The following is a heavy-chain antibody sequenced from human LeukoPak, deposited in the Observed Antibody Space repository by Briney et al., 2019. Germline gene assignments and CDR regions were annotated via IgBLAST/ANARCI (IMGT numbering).Heavy chain of an antibody. CDR1: GFTFSSYA. J-gene: IGHJ4*02. V-gene: IGHV3-30-3*01. D-gene: IGHD6-19*01. Sequence: GRSLRLFGAASGFTFSSYAMHWVRQAPGKGLEWVAVISYDGSNKYYADSVKGRFTISRDNSKNTLYLQMNSLRAEDTAVYYCARALAVAGPFDYWGQGTLVTVSS. CDR3: ARALAVAGPFDY. CDR2: ISYDGSNK.